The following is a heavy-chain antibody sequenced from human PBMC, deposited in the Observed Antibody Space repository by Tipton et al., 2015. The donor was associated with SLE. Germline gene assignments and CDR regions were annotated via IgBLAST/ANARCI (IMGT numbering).Heavy chain of an antibody. CDR3: AREGVIAQPGAFDI. J-gene: IGHJ3*02. V-gene: IGHV3-48*03. CDR1: GFTFSSYE. Sequence: GSLRLSCAASGFTFSSYEMNWVRQAPGKGLEWVSYISSSGSTIYYADSVKGRFTISRDNAKNSLYLQMNSLRAEDTAVYYCAREGVIAQPGAFDIWGQGTMVTVSS. D-gene: IGHD2-21*01. CDR2: ISSSGSTI.